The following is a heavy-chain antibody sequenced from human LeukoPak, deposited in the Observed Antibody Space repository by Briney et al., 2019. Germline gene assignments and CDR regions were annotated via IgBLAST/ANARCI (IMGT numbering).Heavy chain of an antibody. V-gene: IGHV3-23*01. CDR1: GFTFSSYA. CDR2: ISGSGGGT. CDR3: AKFGSGSAYYYYGMDV. J-gene: IGHJ6*04. Sequence: GGSLRLSCAASGFTFSSYAMSWVRQAPGKGLEWVSAISGSGGGTYYADSVKGRFTISRDNSKNTLYLQMNSLRAEDTAVYYCAKFGSGSAYYYYGMDVWGKGTTVTVSS. D-gene: IGHD3-10*01.